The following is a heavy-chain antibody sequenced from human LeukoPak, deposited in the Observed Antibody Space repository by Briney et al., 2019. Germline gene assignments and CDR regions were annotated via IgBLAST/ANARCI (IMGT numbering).Heavy chain of an antibody. CDR2: INHSGST. Sequence: GSLRLSCAASGFTFSSYAMSWIRQPPGKGLEWIGEINHSGSTNYNPSLKSRVTISVDTSKNQFSLKLSSVTAADTAVYYCARGRGGYDFWSGYYRWFDPWGQGTLVTVSS. CDR1: GFTFSSYA. CDR3: ARGRGGYDFWSGYYRWFDP. D-gene: IGHD3-3*01. V-gene: IGHV4-34*01. J-gene: IGHJ5*02.